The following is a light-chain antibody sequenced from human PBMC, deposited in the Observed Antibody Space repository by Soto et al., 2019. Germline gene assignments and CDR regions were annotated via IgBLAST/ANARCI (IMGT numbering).Light chain of an antibody. CDR3: QQYYSSSIS. CDR1: QSINTW. Sequence: DIQMTQSPSTLSASVGDIVTITCRASQSINTWVAWYQQKPGNAPTILLHDASTLESGVPSRFSGSGSGTEFTLTISSLQPEDFATYYCQQYYSSSISFGPGTKVDIK. J-gene: IGKJ3*01. V-gene: IGKV1-5*01. CDR2: DAS.